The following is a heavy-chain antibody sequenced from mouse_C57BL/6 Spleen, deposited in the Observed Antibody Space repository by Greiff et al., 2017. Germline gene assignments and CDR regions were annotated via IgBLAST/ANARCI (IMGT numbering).Heavy chain of an antibody. CDR1: GYTFTSYW. Sequence: QVQLQQPGAELVKPGASVKLSCKASGYTFTSYWMHWVKQRPGRGLEWIGRIDPKSGGTKYNEKFKSKAILTVDKPSSTAYMQLSSLTSEDSAVYYCARDYYGSSYDAMDYWGQGTSVTVSS. CDR3: ARDYYGSSYDAMDY. CDR2: IDPKSGGT. D-gene: IGHD1-1*01. V-gene: IGHV1-72*01. J-gene: IGHJ4*01.